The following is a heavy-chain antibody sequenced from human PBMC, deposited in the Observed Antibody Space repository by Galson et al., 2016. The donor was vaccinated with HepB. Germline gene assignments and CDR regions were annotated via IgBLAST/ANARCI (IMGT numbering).Heavy chain of an antibody. CDR1: GFTFDSYS. CDR3: AREWGSRSRYLYFQY. D-gene: IGHD2-2*01. CDR2: ISGSGATI. Sequence: SLRLSCAASGFTFDSYSMDWVRQAPGKGLEWVSYISGSGATIHFADSVRGRFTVSRDNAKNLVYLQMDSLRAEDTAVYYCAREWGSRSRYLYFQYWGQGTPVSVSS. V-gene: IGHV3-48*01. J-gene: IGHJ1*01.